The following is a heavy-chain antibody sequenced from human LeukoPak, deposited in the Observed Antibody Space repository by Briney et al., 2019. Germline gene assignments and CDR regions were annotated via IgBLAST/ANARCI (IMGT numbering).Heavy chain of an antibody. Sequence: GASVKVSCKASGYTFTSYGISWVRQAPGQGLEWMGWISAYNGNTNYAQKLQGRVTITADESTSTAYMELSSLRSEDTAVYYCARDGPNGYNYDWGQGTLVTVSS. D-gene: IGHD5-24*01. CDR3: ARDGPNGYNYD. J-gene: IGHJ4*02. CDR1: GYTFTSYG. V-gene: IGHV1-18*01. CDR2: ISAYNGNT.